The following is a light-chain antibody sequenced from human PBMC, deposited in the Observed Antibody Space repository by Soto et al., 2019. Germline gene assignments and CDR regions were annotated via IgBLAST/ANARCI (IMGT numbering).Light chain of an antibody. J-gene: IGLJ2*01. CDR2: EVS. CDR1: SSDVGGYNY. V-gene: IGLV2-8*01. Sequence: QSALTQPPSASGSPGQSVTISCTGTSSDVGGYNYVSWYQHHPGKAPRLMVYEVSKRPSGVPDRFSGSKSGNTASLTVSGLQTEDEADYYCTSYAGSLPVVFGGGTQLTVL. CDR3: TSYAGSLPVV.